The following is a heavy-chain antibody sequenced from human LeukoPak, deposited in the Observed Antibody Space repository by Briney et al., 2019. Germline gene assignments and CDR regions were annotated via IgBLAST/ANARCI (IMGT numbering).Heavy chain of an antibody. CDR2: IHHSGST. CDR1: GASVSSSNW. V-gene: IGHV4-4*02. D-gene: IGHD6-19*01. Sequence: SETLSLTCAVSGASVSSSNWWMWVRPPPKKGLEWVGEIHHSGSTNYNPSLKSRVTMSVDTSKNQISLRLTSVTAADTAVYYCARGLYGSDSFWGQGNLVTVSS. CDR3: ARGLYGSDSF. J-gene: IGHJ4*02.